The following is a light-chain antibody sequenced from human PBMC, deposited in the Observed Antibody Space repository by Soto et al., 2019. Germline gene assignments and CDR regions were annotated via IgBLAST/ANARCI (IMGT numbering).Light chain of an antibody. CDR3: QAWDSSINYV. V-gene: IGLV3-1*01. CDR1: KLGDKY. J-gene: IGLJ1*01. Sequence: SYELTQPPSVSVSPGQTASITCSGDKLGDKYACWYQQKPGQSPVLVIYQDSKRPSGIPERFSGSNSGNTATLTITGTQAMDEADYYCQAWDSSINYVFGTGTKLTV. CDR2: QDS.